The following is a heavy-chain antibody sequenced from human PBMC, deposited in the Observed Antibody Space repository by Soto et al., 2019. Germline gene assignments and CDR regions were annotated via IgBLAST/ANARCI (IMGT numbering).Heavy chain of an antibody. CDR1: GFTFSSYW. CDR3: AREDYDFWSGYRNLDY. Sequence: PGGSLRLSCAASGFTFSSYWMHWVRQAPGKGLVWVSRINSDGSSTSYADSVKGRFTISRDNAKNTLYLQMNSLRAEDTAVYYCAREDYDFWSGYRNLDYWGQGTLVTVS. D-gene: IGHD3-3*01. J-gene: IGHJ4*02. V-gene: IGHV3-74*01. CDR2: INSDGSST.